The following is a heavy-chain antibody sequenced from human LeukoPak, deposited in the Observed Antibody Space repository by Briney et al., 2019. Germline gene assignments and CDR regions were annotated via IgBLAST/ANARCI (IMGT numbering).Heavy chain of an antibody. Sequence: AGGSLRLSCAASGFTFSNYAMHWVRQAPGKGLEWVAVISWDGSNKYYADSVKGRFTVSRDNSKSTLYLQMNSLRTEDTAVYYCATRIEALHWGQGTLVTVSS. J-gene: IGHJ4*02. CDR3: ATRIEALH. CDR2: ISWDGSNK. V-gene: IGHV3-30-3*02. CDR1: GFTFSNYA. D-gene: IGHD3-22*01.